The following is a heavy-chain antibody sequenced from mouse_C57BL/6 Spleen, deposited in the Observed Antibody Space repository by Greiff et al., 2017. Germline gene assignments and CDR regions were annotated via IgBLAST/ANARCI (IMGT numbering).Heavy chain of an antibody. CDR2: IDPSDSYT. D-gene: IGHD2-4*01. V-gene: IGHV1-69*01. J-gene: IGHJ3*01. Sequence: QVQLQQPGAELVMPGASVKLSCKASGYTFTSYWMHWVKQRPGQGLEWIGEIDPSDSYTNYNQKFKGKSTLTVDKSSSTAYMQLSSLTSEDSAVFYCARPIYYDYDGSFAYWGQGTLVTVSA. CDR1: GYTFTSYW. CDR3: ARPIYYDYDGSFAY.